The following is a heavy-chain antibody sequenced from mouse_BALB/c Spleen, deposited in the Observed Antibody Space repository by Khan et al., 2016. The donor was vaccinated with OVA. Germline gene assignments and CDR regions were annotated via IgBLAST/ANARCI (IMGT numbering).Heavy chain of an antibody. V-gene: IGHV2-2*02. J-gene: IGHJ4*01. D-gene: IGHD2-14*01. CDR3: ARIFIGTTDYAMDY. Sequence: QMQLEESGPGLVQPSQSLSITCTVSGFSLTSYGVHWVRQSPGKGLEWLGVIWSGGSTDYNAAFISRLSISKDNSKSQVFFKMNSLQANDTVIYYCARIFIGTTDYAMDYWGQGTSVTVSS. CDR1: GFSLTSYG. CDR2: IWSGGST.